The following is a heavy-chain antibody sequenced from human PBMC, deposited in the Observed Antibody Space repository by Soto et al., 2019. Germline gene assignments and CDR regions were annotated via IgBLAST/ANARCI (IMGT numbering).Heavy chain of an antibody. Sequence: QVQLQESGPGLVKPSQTLSLTCTVSGGSISSGGYYWSWIRQHPGKGLEWIGYIYDRGSTYYNPSLQRRVTISVDTSKNQLSLKLSSVTAADTAVYCCARDGVVLVRGGSPDYYYGMDVWGQGTTVTVFS. V-gene: IGHV4-31*03. D-gene: IGHD3-10*01. CDR3: ARDGVVLVRGGSPDYYYGMDV. CDR2: IYDRGST. CDR1: GGSISSGGYY. J-gene: IGHJ6*02.